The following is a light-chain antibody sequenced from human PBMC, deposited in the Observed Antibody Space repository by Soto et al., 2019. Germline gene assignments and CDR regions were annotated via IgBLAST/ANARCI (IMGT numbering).Light chain of an antibody. CDR2: DGN. V-gene: IGLV1-40*01. Sequence: QAVVTQPPSVSGAPGQRVTISCTGSSSNIGAGYDVHWYQHLPGTAPKLLIYDGNNRPSGVPDRFSGSKSGTSSSLAITGLQAEDEADYYCQSYDSSLSAVLFGGGTKLTVL. J-gene: IGLJ2*01. CDR3: QSYDSSLSAVL. CDR1: SSNIGAGYD.